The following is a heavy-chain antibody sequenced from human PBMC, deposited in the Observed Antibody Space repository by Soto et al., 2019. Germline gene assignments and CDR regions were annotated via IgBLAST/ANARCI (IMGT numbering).Heavy chain of an antibody. J-gene: IGHJ4*02. D-gene: IGHD3-10*01. Sequence: QVQLVQSGAEVKKPGSSVKVSCTASEGTFNSYTISWVRQAPGQGLEWMGRVIPILGMANFAQKFQGRVMITADKSTSTAYMVMNSLRSDDTALYYFATNYGSGSTHFDYWGQGTLVTVSS. V-gene: IGHV1-69*02. CDR1: EGTFNSYT. CDR3: ATNYGSGSTHFDY. CDR2: VIPILGMA.